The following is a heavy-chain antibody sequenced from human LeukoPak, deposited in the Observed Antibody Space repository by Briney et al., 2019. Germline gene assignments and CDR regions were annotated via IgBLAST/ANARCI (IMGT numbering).Heavy chain of an antibody. CDR3: ARADRLHGGPYLIGP. CDR2: INPNSGGT. J-gene: IGHJ5*02. D-gene: IGHD2-21*01. CDR1: GYSFTDYY. V-gene: IGHV1-2*02. Sequence: GASVKVSCKTSGYSFTDYYMHWVRQAPGQGLEWMGWINPNSGGTSSAQKFQGRVTMTRDTSITTVYMEESWLTSDDTAIYYCARADRLHGGPYLIGPWGQGTLVTVSS.